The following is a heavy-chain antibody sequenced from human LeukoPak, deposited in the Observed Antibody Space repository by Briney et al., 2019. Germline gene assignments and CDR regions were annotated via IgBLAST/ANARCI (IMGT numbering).Heavy chain of an antibody. J-gene: IGHJ3*01. Sequence: ASVKVSCKAFGYTLTSYYVHWVRQAPGQGLEWMGIINPSGGTTTYAQKFQGRVTMTRDTSTSTVYMELSSLRSEDTAVYYCATSAYGDAFDFWGQGTMVSVSS. CDR1: GYTLTSYY. V-gene: IGHV1-46*01. D-gene: IGHD3-3*01. CDR2: INPSGGTT. CDR3: ATSAYGDAFDF.